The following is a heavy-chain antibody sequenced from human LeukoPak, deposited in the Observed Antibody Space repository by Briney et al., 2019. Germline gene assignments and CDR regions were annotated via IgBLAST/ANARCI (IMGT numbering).Heavy chain of an antibody. J-gene: IGHJ4*02. CDR3: ARTRSNIFDY. D-gene: IGHD2/OR15-2a*01. Sequence: SSQTLSLTCTVSGDSINNGDYYWSWIRQPPGKGLEWIGYIYYSGSTYYNPSLKSRVIISVDTSKNQFSLKLSSVTAADTAVYSCARTRSNIFDYWGQGTLVTVSS. CDR1: GDSINNGDYY. CDR2: IYYSGST. V-gene: IGHV4-30-4*01.